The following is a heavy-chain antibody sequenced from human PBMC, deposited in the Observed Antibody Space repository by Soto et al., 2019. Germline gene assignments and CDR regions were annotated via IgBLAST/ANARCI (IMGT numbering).Heavy chain of an antibody. V-gene: IGHV3-33*01. CDR3: ARDSGARRHGMDV. D-gene: IGHD1-26*01. J-gene: IGHJ6*02. CDR1: GFTFSSYG. Sequence: GGSLRLSCAASGFTFSSYGMHWVRQAPGKGLEWVAVIWYDGSNKYYADSVKGRFTISRDNSKNTLYLQMNSLRAEDTAVYYCARDSGARRHGMDVWGQGTTVTVSS. CDR2: IWYDGSNK.